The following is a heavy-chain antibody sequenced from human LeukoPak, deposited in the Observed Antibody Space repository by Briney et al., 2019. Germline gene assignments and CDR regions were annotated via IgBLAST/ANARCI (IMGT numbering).Heavy chain of an antibody. J-gene: IGHJ4*02. CDR2: IRSKAYGGAT. V-gene: IGHV3-49*03. Sequence: RPGGSLRLSCTASGFTFGDYHMSWFRQAPGKGLEWVSFIRSKAYGGATEYAASVKGRFTISRDDSKSIAYLQMNSLSTEDTAVYYCTRRGGIAAADYWGQGTLVTVSS. D-gene: IGHD6-13*01. CDR3: TRRGGIAAADY. CDR1: GFTFGDYH.